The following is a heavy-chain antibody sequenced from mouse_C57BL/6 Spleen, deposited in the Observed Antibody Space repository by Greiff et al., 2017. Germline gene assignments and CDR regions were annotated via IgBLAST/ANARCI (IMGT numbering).Heavy chain of an antibody. J-gene: IGHJ1*03. V-gene: IGHV1-4*01. CDR2: INPSSGDT. D-gene: IGHD1-1*01. CDR1: GYTFTSYT. Sequence: QVQLQQSGAELARPGASVKMSCKASGYTFTSYTMHWVKQRPGQGLEWIGYINPSSGDTKYNQKFKDKATLTADKSSSTDYMQLGSLTSEDSAVYCCARTRDDYYGWFDVWGTGTTVTVSA. CDR3: ARTRDDYYGWFDV.